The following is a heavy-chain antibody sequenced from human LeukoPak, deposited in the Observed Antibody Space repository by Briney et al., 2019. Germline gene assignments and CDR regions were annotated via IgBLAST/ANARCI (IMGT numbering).Heavy chain of an antibody. V-gene: IGHV3-49*04. D-gene: IGHD3-10*01. CDR3: TREDYYGSGSYGPNY. Sequence: GGSLRLSCTASGFTFGDYAMSWVRQAPGKGLEWVGFIRSKAYGGTTEYAASVKGRFTISRDDSKSIAYLQMNSLKTEDTAVYYCTREDYYGSGSYGPNYWGQGTLVTVSS. CDR1: GFTFGDYA. J-gene: IGHJ4*02. CDR2: IRSKAYGGTT.